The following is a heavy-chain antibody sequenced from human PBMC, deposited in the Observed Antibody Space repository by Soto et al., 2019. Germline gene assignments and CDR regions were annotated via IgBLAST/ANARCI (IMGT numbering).Heavy chain of an antibody. Sequence: QVQLVQSGAEVKKTGASVKVSCKASGYTFTSYGISWVRQAPGQGLEWMGWISAYYGNTNYAQKLHGRVTMTTDTSTSTAYMELRSLRSDDTAVYYCARDPGDCGGDCYPDYWGQGTQVTVSS. D-gene: IGHD2-21*02. J-gene: IGHJ4*02. CDR2: ISAYYGNT. CDR3: ARDPGDCGGDCYPDY. V-gene: IGHV1-18*01. CDR1: GYTFTSYG.